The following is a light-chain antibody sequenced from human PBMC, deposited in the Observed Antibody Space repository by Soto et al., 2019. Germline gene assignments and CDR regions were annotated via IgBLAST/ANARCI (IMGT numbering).Light chain of an antibody. CDR1: NIESKS. CDR2: DDS. V-gene: IGLV3-21*02. J-gene: IGLJ2*01. CDR3: QVWDGLSDHVI. Sequence: SYELTQPPSVSVAPGQTARITCGGNNIESKSVHWDQQRPGQAPVLVVHDDSDRPSGIPERISGSNSGNTATLTISRVEAGDEAEYYCQVWDGLSDHVIFGGGTKLTAL.